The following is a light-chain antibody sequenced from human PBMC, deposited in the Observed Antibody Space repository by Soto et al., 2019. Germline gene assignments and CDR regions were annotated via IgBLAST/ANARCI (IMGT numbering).Light chain of an antibody. CDR2: GAS. V-gene: IGKV3-20*01. J-gene: IGKJ2*01. Sequence: ELPQSPDTLSLSPGDRATLSCRASQSVRSTFLAWYQQKPGQAPRLLIYGASNRAAGIPERFSGSASGTEFTLTISRLEPDDSAVYYCQQYHDSPMNTFGQGTKLQIK. CDR1: QSVRSTF. CDR3: QQYHDSPMNT.